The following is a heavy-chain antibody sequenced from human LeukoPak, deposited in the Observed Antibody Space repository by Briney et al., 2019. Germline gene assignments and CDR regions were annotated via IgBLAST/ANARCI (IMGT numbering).Heavy chain of an antibody. J-gene: IGHJ4*02. CDR1: GFTFSNTW. V-gene: IGHV3-15*01. CDR3: TTGLRAADTN. D-gene: IGHD6-13*01. Sequence: GGSLRLSCAASGFTFSNTWMSWVRQAPGKGLEWVGRIKSKTDGGTTDYAAPVKGRFTIPRDDSKKTLYLQMNSLKTEDTAVYYCTTGLRAADTNWGRGTLVTVSS. CDR2: IKSKTDGGTT.